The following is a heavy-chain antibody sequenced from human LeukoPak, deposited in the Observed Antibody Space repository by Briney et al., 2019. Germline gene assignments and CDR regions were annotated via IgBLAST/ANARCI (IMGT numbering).Heavy chain of an antibody. CDR3: ARTGFCSTSCCYYYYYYMDV. V-gene: IGHV1-8*01. D-gene: IGHD2-2*01. J-gene: IGHJ6*03. CDR1: GYTFTSYD. Sequence: ASVKVSCKASGYTFTSYDINWVRQATGQGLEWMGWMNPNSGNTGYAQKFQGRVTMTRNTSISTAYMELSSLRSEDTAVYYCARTGFCSTSCCYYYYYYMDVWGKGTTVTVSS. CDR2: MNPNSGNT.